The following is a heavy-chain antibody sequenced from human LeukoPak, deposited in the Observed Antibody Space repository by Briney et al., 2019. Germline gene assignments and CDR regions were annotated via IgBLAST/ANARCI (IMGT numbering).Heavy chain of an antibody. D-gene: IGHD2/OR15-2a*01. Sequence: SETLSLTCTVSGGSISSYYWSWIRQPPGKGLEWIGRIYTGGSTNYNPTFQSRVTLSRDTSKNQFSLKLNAVTAADTAVYYCAGRDFWGQGTQVTVSS. CDR2: IYTGGST. V-gene: IGHV4-4*07. J-gene: IGHJ4*02. CDR1: GGSISSYY. CDR3: AGRDF.